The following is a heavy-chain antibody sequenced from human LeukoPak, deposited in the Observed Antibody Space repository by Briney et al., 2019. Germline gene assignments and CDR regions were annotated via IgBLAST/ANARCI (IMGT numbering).Heavy chain of an antibody. CDR1: GGSISSGGYY. J-gene: IGHJ6*02. V-gene: IGHV4-61*08. CDR3: AREGVPVYYGMDV. Sequence: PSETLSLTCTVSGGSISSGGYYWSWIRQHPGKGLEWIGYIYYSGSTNYNPSLKSRVTISVDTSKNQFSLKLSSVTAADTAVYYCAREGVPVYYGMDVWGQGTTVTVSS. D-gene: IGHD2-2*01. CDR2: IYYSGST.